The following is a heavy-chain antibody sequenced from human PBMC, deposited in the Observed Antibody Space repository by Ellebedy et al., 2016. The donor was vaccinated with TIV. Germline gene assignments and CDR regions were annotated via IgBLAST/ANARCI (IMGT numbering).Heavy chain of an antibody. CDR1: GFTFSSYA. J-gene: IGHJ4*02. Sequence: GESLKISXAASGFTFSSYAMSWVRQAPGKGLGWVSAISGGGGTTYYADSVKGRFTISRDNSKNTLYLQMNILGAEDTAVYYCAKFSDWGQGTLVTVSS. CDR2: ISGGGGTT. V-gene: IGHV3-23*01. CDR3: AKFSD.